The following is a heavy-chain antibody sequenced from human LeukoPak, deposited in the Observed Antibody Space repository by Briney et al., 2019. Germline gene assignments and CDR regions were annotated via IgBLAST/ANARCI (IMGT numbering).Heavy chain of an antibody. CDR1: GFTFRDYG. CDR3: VASDHRYCSSTSCRFDY. D-gene: IGHD2-2*01. Sequence: GGSLRLPCTTSGFTFRDYGMSWVRQAPGKGLEWVAFIRGKAYGGATDYAASVQGRLTISRDDSTSIAYLQMTSLKTEDTAVYYCVASDHRYCSSTSCRFDYWGQGTLVTVS. CDR2: IRGKAYGGAT. J-gene: IGHJ4*02. V-gene: IGHV3-49*04.